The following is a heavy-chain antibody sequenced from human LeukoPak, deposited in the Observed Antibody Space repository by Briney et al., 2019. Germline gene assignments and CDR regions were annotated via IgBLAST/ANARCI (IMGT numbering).Heavy chain of an antibody. V-gene: IGHV1-46*01. CDR2: ISPSGGST. CDR1: GYIFMKYY. Sequence: ASVKVSCKASGYIFMKYYMHWLRQAPGQGLEWMGIISPSGGSTSYAQKLQGRVTMTTDTSTSTAYMELRSLRCDDTAVYYCARDKELVTDYWGHVTLVTVSS. CDR3: ARDKELVTDY. J-gene: IGHJ4*01. D-gene: IGHD6-13*01.